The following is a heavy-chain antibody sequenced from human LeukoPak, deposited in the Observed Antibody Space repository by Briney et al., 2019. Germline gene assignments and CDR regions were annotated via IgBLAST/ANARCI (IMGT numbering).Heavy chain of an antibody. V-gene: IGHV1-69*01. CDR2: IIPIFGTA. CDR1: GGTFSSYA. D-gene: IGHD3-22*01. J-gene: IGHJ4*02. Sequence: ASVKVSCKASGGTFSSYAISWVRQAPGQGLEWMGGIIPIFGTANYAQKFQGRVTITADESTSTAYMELSSLRSEDTAVYYCAKEATMIAVARSYLDYWGQGTLVTVSS. CDR3: AKEATMIAVARSYLDY.